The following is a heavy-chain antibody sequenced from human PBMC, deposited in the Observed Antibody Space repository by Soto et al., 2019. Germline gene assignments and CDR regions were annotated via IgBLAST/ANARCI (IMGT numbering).Heavy chain of an antibody. CDR3: ARELTLIRGVRNCFDP. V-gene: IGHV6-1*01. CDR2: TYYRSKWYN. Sequence: PSQTLSLTCAISGDSVSSNDAVWNLIRQSPSRGLEWLGRTYYRSKWYNDYAGSVKSRITINPDTSKNQFSLELSSVTPEDTAVYYCARELTLIRGVRNCFDPWGQGTLVTVSS. J-gene: IGHJ5*02. CDR1: GDSVSSNDAV. D-gene: IGHD3-10*01.